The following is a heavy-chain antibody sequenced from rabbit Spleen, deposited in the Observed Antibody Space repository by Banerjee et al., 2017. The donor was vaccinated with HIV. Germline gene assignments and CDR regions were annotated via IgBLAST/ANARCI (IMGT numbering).Heavy chain of an antibody. CDR1: GFSFSGSHY. V-gene: IGHV1S40*01. CDR2: IYAGGSGTT. CDR3: ARDLVGVIGWNFNL. D-gene: IGHD1-1*01. Sequence: QSLEESGGDLVKPGASLTLTCTASGFSFSGSHYMCWVRQAPGKGLEWIACIYAGGSGTTYYASWAKGRFTISKTSSTTVTLQMTSLTAADTATYLCARDLVGVIGWNFNLWGPGPLVTVS. J-gene: IGHJ4*01.